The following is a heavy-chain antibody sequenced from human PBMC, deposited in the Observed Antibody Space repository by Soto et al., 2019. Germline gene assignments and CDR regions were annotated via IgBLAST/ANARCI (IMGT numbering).Heavy chain of an antibody. J-gene: IGHJ4*02. CDR1: GFTFSNYA. D-gene: IGHD6-19*01. CDR2: ISGSGGST. V-gene: IGHV3-23*01. CDR3: ASRNSGWYFDY. Sequence: EVQLLESGGGLVQPGGSLRLSCAASGFTFSNYAMNWVRQAPGKGLEWVSVISGSGGSTYYADSVKGRFTISRDHSKNTLYRQMNSLRAEDTPVYYCASRNSGWYFDYWGQGTLVTVSS.